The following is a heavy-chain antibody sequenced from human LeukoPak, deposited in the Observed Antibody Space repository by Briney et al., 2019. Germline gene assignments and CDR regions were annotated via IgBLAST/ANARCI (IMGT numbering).Heavy chain of an antibody. CDR2: ISYDGSNK. J-gene: IGHJ4*02. CDR3: ASTLAAAGTRDY. D-gene: IGHD6-13*01. Sequence: GGSLRLSCAASGFTFSSYAMHWVRQAPGKGLEWVAVISYDGSNKYYADSVKGRFTVSRDNSKNTLYLQMNSLRAEDTAVYYCASTLAAAGTRDYWGQGTLVTVSS. CDR1: GFTFSSYA. V-gene: IGHV3-30-3*01.